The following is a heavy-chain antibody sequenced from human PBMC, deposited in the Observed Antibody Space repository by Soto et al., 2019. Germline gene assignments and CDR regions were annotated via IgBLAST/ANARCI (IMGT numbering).Heavy chain of an antibody. D-gene: IGHD1-7*01. CDR1: GFPFSGYA. CDR2: VSESGTAT. J-gene: IGHJ4*02. Sequence: GGSLRLSCAASGFPFSGYAMGWVRQAPGKGLAWVSVVSESGTATYYADSVRGRFTISRDNSKNTVYLQMSSLSVDDTAVYYCAKGGRRRANYPPIDYWGQGSLGIVSS. CDR3: AKGGRRRANYPPIDY. V-gene: IGHV3-23*01.